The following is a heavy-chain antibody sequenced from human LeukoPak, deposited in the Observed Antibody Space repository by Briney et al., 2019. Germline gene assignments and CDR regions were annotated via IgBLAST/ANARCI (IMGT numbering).Heavy chain of an antibody. CDR2: IIPIFGTA. D-gene: IGHD3-3*01. Sequence: SVKVSCKASGYTFTSYGISWARQAPGQGLEWMGGIIPIFGTANYAQKFQGRVTITADESTSTAYMELSSLRSEDTAVYYCAGGYDFWSGSPYYYYYMDVWGKGTTVTVSS. J-gene: IGHJ6*03. CDR3: AGGYDFWSGSPYYYYYMDV. CDR1: GYTFTSYG. V-gene: IGHV1-69*13.